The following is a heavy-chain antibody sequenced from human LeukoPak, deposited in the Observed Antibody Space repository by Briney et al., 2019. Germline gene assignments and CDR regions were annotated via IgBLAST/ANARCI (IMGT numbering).Heavy chain of an antibody. J-gene: IGHJ4*02. CDR3: ARDYSSSWLRFFDY. CDR2: MWFDGGNI. Sequence: GGSLRLSCAASGFTFSSYGMHWVRQAPGKGLEWVAVMWFDGGNIYYADSVKGRFTISRDNSKTTLYLQMNSLRAEDTAVYYCARDYSSSWLRFFDYWGQGTLVTVSS. V-gene: IGHV3-33*01. CDR1: GFTFSSYG. D-gene: IGHD6-6*01.